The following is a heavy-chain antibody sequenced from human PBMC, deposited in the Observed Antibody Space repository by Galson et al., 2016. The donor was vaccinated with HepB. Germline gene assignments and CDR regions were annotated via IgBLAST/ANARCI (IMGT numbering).Heavy chain of an antibody. CDR2: IYPHDSDT. CDR3: ARLNPEFYYNSSGYVEF. CDR1: GYTFTNYW. D-gene: IGHD3-22*01. J-gene: IGHJ4*02. V-gene: IGHV5-51*01. Sequence: QSGAEVKKPGESLRISCRGSGYTFTNYWIGWVRQMPGKRLEWMGNIYPHDSDTRYSPTFQGQVTMSADSSINTAYLQWRSLKASDNAMYYCARLNPEFYYNSSGYVEFWGQGTLVTVSS.